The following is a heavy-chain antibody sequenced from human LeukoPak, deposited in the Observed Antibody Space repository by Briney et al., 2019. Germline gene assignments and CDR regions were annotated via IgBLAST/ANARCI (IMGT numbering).Heavy chain of an antibody. V-gene: IGHV5-10-1*01. J-gene: IGHJ4*02. CDR3: ARRGLELGDVDY. CDR2: IDPSDSYT. D-gene: IGHD3-10*01. Sequence: GESLKITCKGSGCSFTSYWISWVRQMPGKGLEWMGRIDPSDSYTNYSPSFQGHVTISADKSISTAYLQWSSLKASDTAMYYCARRGLELGDVDYWGQGTLVTVSS. CDR1: GCSFTSYW.